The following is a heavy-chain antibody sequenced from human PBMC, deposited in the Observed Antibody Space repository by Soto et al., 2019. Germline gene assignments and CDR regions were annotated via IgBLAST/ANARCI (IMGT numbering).Heavy chain of an antibody. J-gene: IGHJ5*02. D-gene: IGHD2-2*01. CDR2: IIPILGIA. V-gene: IGHV1-69*02. CDR3: ARGKKVLVPAAIDWFDP. CDR1: GGTFSSYT. Sequence: ASVKVSCKASGGTFSSYTISWVRQAPGQGLEWMGRIIPILGIANYAQKFQGRVTITADKSTSTAYMELSSLRSEDTAVYYCARGKKVLVPAAIDWFDPWGQGTLVTVSS.